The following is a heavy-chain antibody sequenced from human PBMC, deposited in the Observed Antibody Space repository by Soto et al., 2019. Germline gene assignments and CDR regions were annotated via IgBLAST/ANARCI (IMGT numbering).Heavy chain of an antibody. CDR2: INHSGST. V-gene: IGHV4-34*01. D-gene: IGHD2-2*01. CDR1: GGSFSGYY. J-gene: IGHJ5*02. CDR3: ARGRDIVVVPAARRDHVFDP. Sequence: QVQLQQWGAGLLKPSETLSLTCAVYGGSFSGYYWSWIRQPPGKGLEWIGEINHSGSTNYNPSLKSRVTISVDTSKIQFSLKLSSVTAADTAVYYCARGRDIVVVPAARRDHVFDPWGQGTLVTVSS.